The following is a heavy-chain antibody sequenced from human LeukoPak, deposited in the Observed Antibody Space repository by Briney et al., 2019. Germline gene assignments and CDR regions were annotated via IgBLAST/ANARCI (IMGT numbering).Heavy chain of an antibody. J-gene: IGHJ5*02. CDR1: GGSISTYS. D-gene: IGHD6-6*01. Sequence: SETLSLTCIVSGGSISTYSWNWIRQSPGKGLEWIGRIYTSGTRYNPSLGSRVTISVDKSINQLSLKLSSVTAADTAVYYCARRVQEARPTAPANWLDPWGQGILVTVPS. CDR2: IYTSGT. CDR3: ARRVQEARPTAPANWLDP. V-gene: IGHV4-4*09.